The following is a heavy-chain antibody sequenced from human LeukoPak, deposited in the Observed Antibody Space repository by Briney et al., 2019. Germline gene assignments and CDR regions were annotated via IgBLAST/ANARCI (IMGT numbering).Heavy chain of an antibody. J-gene: IGHJ1*01. Sequence: PGGSLRLSCAASGFTFSSYGMHWVRQAPGKGLEWVSFISGSGGSTYYADSVRGRSTISRDNSKNTLYLQMNSLRAEDTAVYFCAKDFPPGDQLPKYFHHWGQGTLVAVSS. CDR2: ISGSGGST. CDR1: GFTFSSYG. V-gene: IGHV3-23*01. D-gene: IGHD2-2*01. CDR3: AKDFPPGDQLPKYFHH.